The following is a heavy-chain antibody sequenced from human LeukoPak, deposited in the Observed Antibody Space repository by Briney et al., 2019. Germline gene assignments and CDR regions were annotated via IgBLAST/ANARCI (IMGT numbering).Heavy chain of an antibody. CDR3: ARGGKYYYDSSGYYYFAY. Sequence: GGSLRLSCAASGFTFSDYYMSWIRQAPGKGLEWVSYISSSSSYTSYADSVKGRFTISRDNAKNSLYLQMKSLRAEDTAVYYCARGGKYYYDSSGYYYFAYWGQGTLVTVSS. V-gene: IGHV3-11*06. CDR1: GFTFSDYY. J-gene: IGHJ4*02. D-gene: IGHD3-22*01. CDR2: ISSSSSYT.